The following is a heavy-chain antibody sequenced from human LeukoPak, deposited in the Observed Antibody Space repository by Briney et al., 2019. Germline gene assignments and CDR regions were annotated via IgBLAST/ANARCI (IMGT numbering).Heavy chain of an antibody. D-gene: IGHD2-2*01. V-gene: IGHV3-21*01. CDR2: IISISSHI. CDR3: ARTRAPSNGRVLYYMDV. J-gene: IGHJ6*03. Sequence: GGSLRLSCAASGFTFSSYSMNWVRQAPGKGLEWVASIISISSHIYYADSVKGRFTISRDNTKNSLYMQMNSLRAEDTAVYYCARTRAPSNGRVLYYMDVWGKGTTVTVSS. CDR1: GFTFSSYS.